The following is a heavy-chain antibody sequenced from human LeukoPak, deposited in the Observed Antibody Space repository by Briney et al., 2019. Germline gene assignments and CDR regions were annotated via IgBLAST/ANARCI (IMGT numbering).Heavy chain of an antibody. CDR2: IYYSGST. J-gene: IGHJ4*02. CDR3: ARHAQRYDSSFDC. Sequence: SETLSLTCTVSGGSISSDYWSWIRQSPGKGLEWIAFIYYSGSTRYNPSLKSRVTISVDTSKNQFSLKLSSVTAADTAVYYCARHAQRYDSSFDCWGQGTLVTVSS. V-gene: IGHV4-59*08. D-gene: IGHD5-24*01. CDR1: GGSISSDY.